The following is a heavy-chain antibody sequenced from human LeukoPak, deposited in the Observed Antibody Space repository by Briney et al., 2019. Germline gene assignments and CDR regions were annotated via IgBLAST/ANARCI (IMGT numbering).Heavy chain of an antibody. V-gene: IGHV3-7*01. D-gene: IGHD3-22*01. Sequence: GGSLRLSCAASGFTFSSYWMSWVRQAPGKGLEWVANIKQDGSEKYYVDSVKGRFTISRDNAKNSLYLQMNSLRAEDTAVCYCARGYYYDSSGYYDWGQGTLVTVSS. J-gene: IGHJ4*02. CDR1: GFTFSSYW. CDR3: ARGYYYDSSGYYD. CDR2: IKQDGSEK.